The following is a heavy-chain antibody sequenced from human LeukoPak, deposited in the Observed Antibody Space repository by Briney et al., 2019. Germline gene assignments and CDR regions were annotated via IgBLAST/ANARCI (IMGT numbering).Heavy chain of an antibody. CDR1: GGSISRYY. J-gene: IGHJ5*02. CDR3: AGGSGWSNWFDP. V-gene: IGHV4-4*09. CDR2: IYTGGST. D-gene: IGHD6-19*01. Sequence: PSETLSLTCTVSGGSISRYYWSWIRQPPGKGLEWIGYIYTGGSTNYNPSLKSRVTISVDTSKNQFSLKLSSVTAADTAVYYCAGGSGWSNWFDPWGQGTLVTVSS.